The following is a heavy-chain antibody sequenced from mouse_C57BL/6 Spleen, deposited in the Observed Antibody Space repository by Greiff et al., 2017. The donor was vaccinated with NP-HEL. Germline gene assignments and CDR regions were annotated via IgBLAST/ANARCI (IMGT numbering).Heavy chain of an antibody. V-gene: IGHV14-2*01. J-gene: IGHJ1*03. Sequence: EVKLVESGAELVKPGASVKLSCTASGFNIKDYYMHWVKQRPEQGLEWIGRIDPEDGETKYAPKFQGKATITADTSSNTAYLQLSSLTSEDTAVYYGAIPYGSSYWYFDVWGTGTTVTVSS. CDR3: AIPYGSSYWYFDV. CDR1: GFNIKDYY. D-gene: IGHD1-1*01. CDR2: IDPEDGET.